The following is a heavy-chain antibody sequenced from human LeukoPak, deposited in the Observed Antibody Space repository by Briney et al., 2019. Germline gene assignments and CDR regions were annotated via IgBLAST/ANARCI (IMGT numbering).Heavy chain of an antibody. Sequence: PGGSLRLSCAVSGFTFSTYSTNWVRQAPGKGLEWVSYISNSGSTMYYADSVKGRFTISRDNAKNSLYLQMNSLRAEDTAIYYCAREGVSTVTSILVVISFDYWGQGALVTVSS. D-gene: IGHD3-22*01. CDR3: AREGVSTVTSILVVISFDY. J-gene: IGHJ4*02. V-gene: IGHV3-48*04. CDR2: ISNSGSTM. CDR1: GFTFSTYS.